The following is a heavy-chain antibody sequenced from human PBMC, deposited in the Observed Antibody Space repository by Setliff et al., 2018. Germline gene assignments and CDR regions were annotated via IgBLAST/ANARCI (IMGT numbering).Heavy chain of an antibody. V-gene: IGHV4-39*01. CDR3: ARVSMYYNFWSGYYGERGEYFDY. Sequence: SETLSLTCTVSGGSISSSSYYWGWIRQPPGKGLEWIGSIYYSGSTYYNPSLKSRVTISVDTSKNQFSLKLSSVTAADTAVYYCARVSMYYNFWSGYYGERGEYFDYWGQGTLVTVPS. J-gene: IGHJ4*02. CDR2: IYYSGST. D-gene: IGHD3-3*01. CDR1: GGSISSSSYY.